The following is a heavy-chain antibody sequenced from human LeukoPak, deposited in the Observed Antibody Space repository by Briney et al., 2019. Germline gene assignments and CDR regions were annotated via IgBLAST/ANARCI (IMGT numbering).Heavy chain of an antibody. J-gene: IGHJ4*02. CDR3: ARTAYSDYSLCF. Sequence: PGESLTLSCAASGFTFSNYWMHWVRQAPGKGLVWVSRISSDGSSTSYADSVKGRFTISRDNAKNTLYLQMNSLRAEDTAVYYCARTAYSDYSLCFWGQGTLVTVSS. D-gene: IGHD5-12*01. CDR2: ISSDGSST. CDR1: GFTFSNYW. V-gene: IGHV3-74*01.